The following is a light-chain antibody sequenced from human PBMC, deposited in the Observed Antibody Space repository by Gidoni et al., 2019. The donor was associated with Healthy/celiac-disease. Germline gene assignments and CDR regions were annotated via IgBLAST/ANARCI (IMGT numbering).Light chain of an antibody. CDR3: MQALQTPRT. V-gene: IGKV2-28*01. CDR2: LGS. Sequence: MVMTQSQPPLPVTPGEPASISCRSSQSILHSNGYNYLDGYQQKPGQSPQLLIYLGSNRASGGPHRLCSSGSGTDFTLKISRVEADDVGVYYCMQALQTPRTCGQGTKVEIK. J-gene: IGKJ1*01. CDR1: QSILHSNGYNY.